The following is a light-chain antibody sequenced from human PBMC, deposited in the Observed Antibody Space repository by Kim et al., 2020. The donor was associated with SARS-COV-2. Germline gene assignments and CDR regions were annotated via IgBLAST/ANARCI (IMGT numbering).Light chain of an antibody. J-gene: IGLJ1*01. CDR2: GNS. CDR3: QSYDSSLSGSGV. CDR1: SPSIGAGYD. Sequence: GTNACNGSSPSIGAGYDVHWYQQLPGTAPKLLVYGNSNRPSGVPDRFSGSKAGTSASLAITGLQAEDEADYYCQSYDSSLSGSGVFGTGTKVTVL. V-gene: IGLV1-40*01.